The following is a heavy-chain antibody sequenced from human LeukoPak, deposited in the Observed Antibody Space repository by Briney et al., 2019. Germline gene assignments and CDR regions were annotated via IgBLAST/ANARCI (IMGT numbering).Heavy chain of an antibody. CDR1: GFTFSSYA. Sequence: PGGSLRLSCAASGFTFSSYAMSWVRQAPGRGLEWVSAISGSGGSTYYADSVKGRFTISRDNSKNTLYLQMNSLRAEDTAVYYCAKGSDWSGFSARDYWGQGTLVTVSS. D-gene: IGHD3-3*01. CDR2: ISGSGGST. V-gene: IGHV3-23*01. J-gene: IGHJ4*02. CDR3: AKGSDWSGFSARDY.